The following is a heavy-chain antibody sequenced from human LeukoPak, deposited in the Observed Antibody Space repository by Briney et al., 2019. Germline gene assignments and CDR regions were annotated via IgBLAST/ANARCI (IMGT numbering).Heavy chain of an antibody. J-gene: IGHJ4*02. CDR2: IYYTGST. CDR1: GGSISSYY. V-gene: IGHV4-59*08. CDR3: ARRVNVCSSTSCYIAFDY. D-gene: IGHD2-2*02. Sequence: SETLSLTCIVSGGSISSYYWSWIRQPPGKGLEWIGYIYYTGSTNYNPSLKSRVTISLDTSKSQFSLKLSSVTAADTAVYYCARRVNVCSSTSCYIAFDYWGQGTLVTVSS.